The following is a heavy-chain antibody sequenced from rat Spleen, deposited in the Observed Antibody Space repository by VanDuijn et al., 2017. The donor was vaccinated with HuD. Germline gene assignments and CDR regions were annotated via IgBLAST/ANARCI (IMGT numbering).Heavy chain of an antibody. Sequence: EVQLVESGGGLVQPGRSMKLSCAASGFIFSRSAMAWVRQAPTKGLEWVATISYDGSSTYYRDSVKGRYTISRDNAKNTQYLQMDSLRSEDTATYYCARSRVYDYWGQGVMVTVSS. D-gene: IGHD1-4*01. CDR1: GFIFSRSA. J-gene: IGHJ2*01. V-gene: IGHV5-29*01. CDR2: ISYDGSST. CDR3: ARSRVYDY.